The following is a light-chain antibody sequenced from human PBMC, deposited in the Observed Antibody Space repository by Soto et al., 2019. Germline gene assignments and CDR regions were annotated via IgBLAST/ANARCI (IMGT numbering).Light chain of an antibody. CDR1: QSVDNN. CDR2: GSF. J-gene: IGKJ1*01. V-gene: IGKV3-15*01. CDR3: QQHNTWPWT. Sequence: EIVMTQSPGTLSVSPGDRATLSCRASQSVDNNLAWYQQKPGQAPRLLIYGSFSRVSVIPARFSGSGSGTEFTLTITSLQSEDFAVYYCQQHNTWPWTLGQGTKVDIK.